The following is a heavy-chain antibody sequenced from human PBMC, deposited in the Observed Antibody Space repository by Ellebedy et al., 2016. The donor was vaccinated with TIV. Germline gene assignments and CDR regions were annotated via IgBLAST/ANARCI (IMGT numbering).Heavy chain of an antibody. V-gene: IGHV1-18*04. CDR2: INPSNGET. D-gene: IGHD3-16*01. CDR3: GRSDLPHLMRTDY. CDR1: GFTFSSYG. Sequence: AASVKVSCKTSGFTFSSYGITWVRQAPGRGLEWMGWINPSNGETYASHRMQGRLTMTTDTSTSTAYLELRSLRSDETALYFCGRSDLPHLMRTDYWGQGTLVTVSA. J-gene: IGHJ4*02.